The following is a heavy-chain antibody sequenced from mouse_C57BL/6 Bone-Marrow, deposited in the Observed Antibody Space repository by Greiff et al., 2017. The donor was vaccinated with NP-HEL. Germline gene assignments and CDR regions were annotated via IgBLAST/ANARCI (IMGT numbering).Heavy chain of an antibody. J-gene: IGHJ4*01. CDR2: ISGGGGNT. CDR1: GFTFSSYT. CDR3: ARVGYYGRDYAMDY. D-gene: IGHD1-1*01. V-gene: IGHV5-9*01. Sequence: EVKLVESGGGLVKPGGSLKLSCAASGFTFSSYTMSWVRQTPEKRLEWVATISGGGGNTYYPDSVKGRFTISRDNAKNTLYLQMSSLRSEDTALYYCARVGYYGRDYAMDYWGQGTSVTVSS.